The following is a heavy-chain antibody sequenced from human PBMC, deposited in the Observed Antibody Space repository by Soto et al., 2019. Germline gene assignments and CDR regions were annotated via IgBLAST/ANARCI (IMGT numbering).Heavy chain of an antibody. Sequence: GGSLRLSCAASGFTFSSYGMHWVRQAPGKGLEWVAVISYDGSNKYYADSVKGRFTISRDNSKNTLYLQMNSLRAEDTAVYYCGKGGIYYYDSSGYYLDYWGQGTLVTVSS. J-gene: IGHJ4*02. D-gene: IGHD3-22*01. V-gene: IGHV3-30*18. CDR3: GKGGIYYYDSSGYYLDY. CDR1: GFTFSSYG. CDR2: ISYDGSNK.